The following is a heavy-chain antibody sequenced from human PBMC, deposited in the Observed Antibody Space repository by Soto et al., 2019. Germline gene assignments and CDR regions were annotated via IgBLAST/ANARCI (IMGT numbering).Heavy chain of an antibody. CDR2: INPDGGAQ. V-gene: IGHV3-7*01. CDR3: TIDASRDSSARCCFVP. D-gene: IGHD6-13*01. Sequence: CGVGGFSRCRFWANQVKKDPGKGLEWVANINPDGGAQYYPDALRARSTISRHNAKNSLHLQMHSLRAEDTAVYYCTIDASRDSSARCCFVPGCPGTLVTVSS. J-gene: IGHJ5*02. CDR1: GFSRCRFW.